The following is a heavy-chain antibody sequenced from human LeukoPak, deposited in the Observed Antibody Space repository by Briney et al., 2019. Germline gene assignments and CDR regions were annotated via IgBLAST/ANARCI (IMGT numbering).Heavy chain of an antibody. J-gene: IGHJ3*02. CDR3: ASLPAAQYTHAFDI. CDR1: GGSISSGSYY. V-gene: IGHV4-61*02. Sequence: SETLSLTCTVSGGSISSGSYYWSWIRQPAGKGLEWIGRIYTSGSTNYNPSLKSRVTISVDTSKNQFSLKLSSVTAADTAVYYCASLPAAQYTHAFDIWGQGTMVTVSS. D-gene: IGHD2-2*01. CDR2: IYTSGST.